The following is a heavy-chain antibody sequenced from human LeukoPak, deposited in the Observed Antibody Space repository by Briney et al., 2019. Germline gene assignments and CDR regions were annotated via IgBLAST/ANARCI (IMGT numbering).Heavy chain of an antibody. Sequence: ASVKVSCKASGYTFTGYYMHWVRQAPGQGLEWMGWINPNSGGTNYARKFQGRVTMTRDTSISTAYMELSRLRSDDTAVYYCARAYIVGATSLGYWGQGTLVTVSS. CDR1: GYTFTGYY. J-gene: IGHJ4*02. CDR2: INPNSGGT. CDR3: ARAYIVGATSLGY. V-gene: IGHV1-2*02. D-gene: IGHD1-26*01.